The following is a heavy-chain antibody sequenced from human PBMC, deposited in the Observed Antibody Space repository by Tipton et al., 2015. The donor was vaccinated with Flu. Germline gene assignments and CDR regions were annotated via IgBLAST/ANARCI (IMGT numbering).Heavy chain of an antibody. D-gene: IGHD2-15*01. V-gene: IGHV5-51*03. J-gene: IGHJ6*02. Sequence: QLVQSGAEVKKPGQSLKISCKGSGYSFTNDWIGWVRQMPGKGLEWVGIIYPGDSDTRYSPSFQGQVTISADKSISTAYLNWSRLKASDTAMYYCVRLYCSGGSCYSGYVYNYYNLDVWGQGTTVTVSS. CDR3: VRLYCSGGSCYSGYVYNYYNLDV. CDR2: IYPGDSDT. CDR1: GYSFTNDW.